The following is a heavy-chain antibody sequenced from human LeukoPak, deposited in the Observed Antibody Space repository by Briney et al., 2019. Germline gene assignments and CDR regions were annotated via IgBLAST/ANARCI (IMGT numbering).Heavy chain of an antibody. D-gene: IGHD2-15*01. CDR1: GYTFTGYY. V-gene: IGHV1-2*02. Sequence: ASVKVSCKASGYTFTGYYMHWVRQAPGQGLEWMGWINPHTGGTNYAQKFQGRVTMTRDTSISTAYTELSGLTSDDTAVYYCARPYCSGGSCHDYFDYWGQGTLVTVSS. CDR2: INPHTGGT. J-gene: IGHJ4*02. CDR3: ARPYCSGGSCHDYFDY.